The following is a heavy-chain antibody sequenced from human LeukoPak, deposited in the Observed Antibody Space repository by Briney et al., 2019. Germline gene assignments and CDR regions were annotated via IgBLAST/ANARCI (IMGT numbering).Heavy chain of an antibody. J-gene: IGHJ4*02. CDR3: AKGIVATTKYYFDY. V-gene: IGHV3-23*01. CDR1: GFTFSSYA. CDR2: ISGSGGST. Sequence: PGGSLRLSCAASGFTFSSYAMSWVRQAPGKGPEWVSAISGSGGSTYYADSVKGRFTISRDNSKNTLYLQMNSLRAEDTAVYYCAKGIVATTKYYFDYWGQGTLVTVSS. D-gene: IGHD5-12*01.